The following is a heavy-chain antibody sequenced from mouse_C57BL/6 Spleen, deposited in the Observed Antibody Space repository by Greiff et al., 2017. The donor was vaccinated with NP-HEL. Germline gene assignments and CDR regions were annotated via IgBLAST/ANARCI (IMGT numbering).Heavy chain of an antibody. D-gene: IGHD1-1*01. V-gene: IGHV1-82*01. Sequence: VHLVESGPELVKPGASVKISCKASGYAFSSSWMNWVKQRPGKGLEWIGRIYPGDGDTNYNGKFKGKATLTADKSSSTAYMQLSSLTSEDSAVYFCARWGDYYDDASLYWYCDFWGTGTTVTVSS. CDR1: GYAFSSSW. CDR2: IYPGDGDT. J-gene: IGHJ1*03. CDR3: ARWGDYYDDASLYWYCDF.